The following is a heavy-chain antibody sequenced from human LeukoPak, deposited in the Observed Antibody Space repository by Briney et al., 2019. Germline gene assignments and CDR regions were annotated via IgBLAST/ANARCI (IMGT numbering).Heavy chain of an antibody. CDR2: IYYSGST. V-gene: IGHV4-59*08. D-gene: IGHD1-26*01. Sequence: SETLSLTCTVSGGSISSYYWSWIRQPPGKGLEWIGYIYYSGSTNYNSSLKSRVTILVDMSKNQFSLKLSSVTAADTAVYYCARSGGWELFYYYYMDVWGKGTTVTVSS. CDR1: GGSISSYY. CDR3: ARSGGWELFYYYYMDV. J-gene: IGHJ6*03.